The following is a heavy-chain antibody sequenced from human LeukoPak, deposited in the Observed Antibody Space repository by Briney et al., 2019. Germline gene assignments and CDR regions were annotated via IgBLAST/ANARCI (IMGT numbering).Heavy chain of an antibody. CDR3: ARSSGFSRFDY. CDR1: EYTFTSYH. V-gene: IGHV1-2*02. J-gene: IGHJ4*02. Sequence: ASVKVSCKASEYTFTSYHMHWVRQAPGQGLEWMGWINPKTGGTRCSQKFQGRVTMTKDTSISTAYMELTGLESDDTAVYYCARSSGFSRFDYWGQGALVTVSS. CDR2: INPKTGGT. D-gene: IGHD6-19*01.